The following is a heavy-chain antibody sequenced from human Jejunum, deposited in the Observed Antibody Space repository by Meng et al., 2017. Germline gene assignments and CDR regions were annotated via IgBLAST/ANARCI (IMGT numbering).Heavy chain of an antibody. CDR3: GRGLYYGLDV. CDR2: INNDASST. Sequence: GGSLRLSCAASGFTFSSYPIHWVRQAPGKGLVWVSRINNDASSTSYAASVKGRFTISRDNTKNTLYLQMNSLRAEDTAVHYCGRGLYYGLDVWGQGTTVTVSS. CDR1: GFTFSSYP. J-gene: IGHJ6*02. V-gene: IGHV3-74*01.